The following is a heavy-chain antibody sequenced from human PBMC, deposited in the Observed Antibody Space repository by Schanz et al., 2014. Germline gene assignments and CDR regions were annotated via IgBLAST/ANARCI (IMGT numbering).Heavy chain of an antibody. CDR1: GLNFDYYG. J-gene: IGHJ4*02. CDR2: ISYDGVNT. CDR3: ARGDPVAGLDY. V-gene: IGHV3-30*19. Sequence: QVQLVESGGGVVQPGRSLRLSCATSGLNFDYYGMNWVRQAPGKGLEWVAVISYDGVNTYYADSVKGRFTISRDNSKNTLYLQMNSLRGEDTGMYYCARGDPVAGLDYWGRGTLVTVSS.